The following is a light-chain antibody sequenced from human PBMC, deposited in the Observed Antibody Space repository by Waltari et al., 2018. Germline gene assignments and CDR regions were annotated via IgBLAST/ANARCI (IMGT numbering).Light chain of an antibody. Sequence: DIQMTQSPSSLSASVGDRVTITCRASQSISSYLNWYQQKPGKAPKPLFYAASSLQSGVPSRFSGSGSGTDFTLTISSLQPEDFATYYCQQSYSTPYTFGQGTKLEIK. J-gene: IGKJ2*01. CDR2: AAS. CDR1: QSISSY. CDR3: QQSYSTPYT. V-gene: IGKV1-39*01.